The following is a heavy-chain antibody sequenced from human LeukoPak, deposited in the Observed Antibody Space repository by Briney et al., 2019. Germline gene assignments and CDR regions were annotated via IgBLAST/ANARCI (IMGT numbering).Heavy chain of an antibody. J-gene: IGHJ5*02. CDR2: IYYSGST. CDR3: ASRLRKDIVVVPAPNWFDP. D-gene: IGHD2-2*01. V-gene: IGHV4-39*01. CDR1: GGSISSSSYY. Sequence: SETLSLTCTVSGGSISSSSYYWGWIRQPPGKGLEWIGSIYYSGSTYYNPSLKSRVTISVDTSKNQFSLKLSSVTAADTAVYYCASRLRKDIVVVPAPNWFDPWGQGTLVTVSS.